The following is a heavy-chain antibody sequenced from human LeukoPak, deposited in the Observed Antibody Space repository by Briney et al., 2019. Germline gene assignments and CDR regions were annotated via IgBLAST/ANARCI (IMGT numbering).Heavy chain of an antibody. Sequence: GRSLRLSCAASGFTFSSYVMHWVRPAPGKGLEWVAVITYDGSNEYYADSLKGRFTLSRDNSKNTRYLQMNSLRAADTAVYYCARDLNVMVVVYYFDYWGQGTLVTVSS. V-gene: IGHV3-30*04. D-gene: IGHD2-15*01. J-gene: IGHJ4*02. CDR3: ARDLNVMVVVYYFDY. CDR1: GFTFSSYV. CDR2: ITYDGSNE.